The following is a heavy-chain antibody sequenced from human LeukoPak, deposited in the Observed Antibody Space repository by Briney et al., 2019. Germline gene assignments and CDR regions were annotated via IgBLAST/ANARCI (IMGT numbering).Heavy chain of an antibody. V-gene: IGHV3-7*01. Sequence: PGGSLRLSCAASGFTISSYWMSWVRQAAGKGLEWVANIKQDGGEKYYVDSVKGRFTIARDNAKNSLYLQMNSLRAEDTAVYYCARVGSEGVVVPAAIPEHFDYWGQGTLVTVSS. J-gene: IGHJ4*02. CDR3: ARVGSEGVVVPAAIPEHFDY. D-gene: IGHD2-2*02. CDR1: GFTISSYW. CDR2: IKQDGGEK.